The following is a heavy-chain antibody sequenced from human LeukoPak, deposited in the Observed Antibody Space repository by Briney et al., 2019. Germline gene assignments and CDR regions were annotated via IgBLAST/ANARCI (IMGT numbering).Heavy chain of an antibody. CDR2: IYYTGNS. CDR3: ARGGGYYGSSVLYFNY. V-gene: IGHV4-59*01. J-gene: IGHJ4*02. CDR1: GGSINGYS. Sequence: SETLSLTFTVSGGSINGYSWTWIRQPPGKGLEWIGYIYYTGNSYYNPSLKSPVTISVDTSKNQFSLKLSSVTAADTAVYFCARGGGYYGSSVLYFNYWGQGTLVTVSS. D-gene: IGHD3-22*01.